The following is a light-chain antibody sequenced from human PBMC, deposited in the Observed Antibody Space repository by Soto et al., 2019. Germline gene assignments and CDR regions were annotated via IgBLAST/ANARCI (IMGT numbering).Light chain of an antibody. CDR3: HQYGASPLT. Sequence: EIVLTQSPGTLSLSPGETATLSCRASETVDTSSLGWYQQKPGRAPSLLIYSVSRRATGIPDRFSATGSATDFTLTITILEPEDFAVYYCHQYGASPLTFGGGTKVAI. CDR2: SVS. CDR1: ETVDTSS. J-gene: IGKJ4*01. V-gene: IGKV3-20*01.